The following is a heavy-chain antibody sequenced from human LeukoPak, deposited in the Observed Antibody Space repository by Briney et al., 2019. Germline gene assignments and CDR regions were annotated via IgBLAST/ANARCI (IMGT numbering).Heavy chain of an antibody. J-gene: IGHJ4*02. D-gene: IGHD5-18*01. CDR2: IYYSGAT. CDR3: ARGRSYGYRDLDY. V-gene: IGHV4-31*03. CDR1: GGSISSDGYS. Sequence: YPSETLSLTCSVSGGSISSDGYSWSWIRQHPGKGVEWIGYIYYSGATHSNPSLKSRVAISVDTPKNQFSLKLRSVTAADTAVYYCARGRSYGYRDLDYWGQGTLVTVSS.